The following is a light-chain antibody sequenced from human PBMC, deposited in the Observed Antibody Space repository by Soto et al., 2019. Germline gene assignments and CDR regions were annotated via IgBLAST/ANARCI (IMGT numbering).Light chain of an antibody. CDR3: SSYTRSISYV. CDR2: DVR. J-gene: IGLJ1*01. V-gene: IGLV2-14*01. CDR1: SSDVGGYNY. Sequence: QSALTQPASVSGSPGQSITVSCTGTSSDVGGYNYVSWYQQHPGKAPRLLIYDVRDRPSGVSNRFSCSKSGNTASLTISGLQAEDEADYYCSSYTRSISYVFGTGTKLTVL.